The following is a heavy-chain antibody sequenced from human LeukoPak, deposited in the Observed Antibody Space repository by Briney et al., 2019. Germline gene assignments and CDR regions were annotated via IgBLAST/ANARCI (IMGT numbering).Heavy chain of an antibody. J-gene: IGHJ4*02. Sequence: PGGSLRLSCAAFGFTFSSYAMSWVRQAPGKGLEWVSAISGSGGSTYYADSVKGRFTISRDNSKSTLYLQMNSLRAEDTAVYYCAKDRPYSSMTSFDYWGQGTLVTVSS. CDR2: ISGSGGST. V-gene: IGHV3-23*01. D-gene: IGHD2-15*01. CDR1: GFTFSSYA. CDR3: AKDRPYSSMTSFDY.